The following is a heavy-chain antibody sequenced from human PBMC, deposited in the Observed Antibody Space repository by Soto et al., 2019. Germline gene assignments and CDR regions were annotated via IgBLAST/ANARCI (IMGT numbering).Heavy chain of an antibody. J-gene: IGHJ4*02. V-gene: IGHV1-2*04. CDR2: INPNSGDT. CDR1: GYIFTGYY. D-gene: IGHD6-19*01. CDR3: ATSRIGIAVAGETEYYFDY. Sequence: VASVKVSCKASGYIFTGYYMHWVRQAPGQGLEWMGWINPNSGDTNYTQKFQGWVTMTRDTSISTAYMELSRLRSDDTAMYYCATSRIGIAVAGETEYYFDYWGQGTLVTVSS.